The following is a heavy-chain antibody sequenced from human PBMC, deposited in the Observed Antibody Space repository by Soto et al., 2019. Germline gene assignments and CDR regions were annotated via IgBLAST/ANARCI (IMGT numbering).Heavy chain of an antibody. Sequence: PGGSLRHSCAASAFMFHHYAMHWVRQAPGKGLEWVSSINWNSGGIGYADSVNGRFTISRDNAKNSLYLQMNSLRAEDTALYYCAKDGLCPSYAIAAICGVFYYRAQRTLVPVS. V-gene: IGHV3-9*01. D-gene: IGHD2-8*01. CDR1: AFMFHHYA. J-gene: IGHJ4*01. CDR2: INWNSGGI. CDR3: AKDGLCPSYAIAAICGVFYY.